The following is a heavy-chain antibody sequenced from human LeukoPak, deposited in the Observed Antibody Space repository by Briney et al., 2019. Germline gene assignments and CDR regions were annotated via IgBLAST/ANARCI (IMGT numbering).Heavy chain of an antibody. Sequence: SVKVSCKASGGTFSSCAISWVRQAPGQGLEWMGRIIPTLDVANFAQKFKGRVTITADKSTNTAHLELSSLRSEDTAVYYCTREGVYSPDPSSYHRLPFDIWGKGTVVIVSS. V-gene: IGHV1-69*04. J-gene: IGHJ3*02. CDR1: GGTFSSCA. CDR3: TREGVYSPDPSSYHRLPFDI. CDR2: IIPTLDVA. D-gene: IGHD3-16*02.